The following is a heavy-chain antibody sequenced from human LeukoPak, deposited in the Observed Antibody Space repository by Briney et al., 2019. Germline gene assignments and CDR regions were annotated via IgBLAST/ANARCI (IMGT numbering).Heavy chain of an antibody. J-gene: IGHJ4*02. CDR3: ARGRNHLVRHFDY. CDR2: INHSGST. D-gene: IGHD6-13*01. Sequence: SETLSLTCAVYGGSFSGYYWSWIRQPPGKGLEWIGEINHSGSTNYNPSLKSRVTISVDTSKNQFSLKLSSVTAADTAVYYCARGRNHLVRHFDYWGREPWSPSPQ. CDR1: GGSFSGYY. V-gene: IGHV4-34*01.